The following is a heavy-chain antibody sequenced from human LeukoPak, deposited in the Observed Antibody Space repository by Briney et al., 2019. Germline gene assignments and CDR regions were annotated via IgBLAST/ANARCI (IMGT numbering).Heavy chain of an antibody. V-gene: IGHV1-58*01. D-gene: IGHD6-19*01. CDR3: AGIKTGYSSYYGMDV. CDR2: IVVGSGNT. CDR1: GFTFTSSA. Sequence: SVKVSCKASGFTFTSSAVQCVRQARGQRLEWIGWIVVGSGNTNYAQKFQERVTITRDMFTSTAYMELSSLRSEDTAVYYCAGIKTGYSSYYGMDVWGQGTTVTVSS. J-gene: IGHJ6*02.